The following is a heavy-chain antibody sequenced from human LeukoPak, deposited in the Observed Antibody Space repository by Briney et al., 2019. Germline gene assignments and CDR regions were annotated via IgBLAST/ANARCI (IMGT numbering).Heavy chain of an antibody. J-gene: IGHJ3*02. CDR3: AKGGRAATANDAFDI. CDR1: GFTFSTYG. D-gene: IGHD6-13*01. Sequence: GGSLRLSCAASGFTFSTYGMHWVRQAPGKGLEWVAVISYDGSNKYYADSVKGRFTISRDNSKNTLYLQMNSLRAEDTAVYYCAKGGRAATANDAFDIWGQGTMVTVSS. V-gene: IGHV3-30*18. CDR2: ISYDGSNK.